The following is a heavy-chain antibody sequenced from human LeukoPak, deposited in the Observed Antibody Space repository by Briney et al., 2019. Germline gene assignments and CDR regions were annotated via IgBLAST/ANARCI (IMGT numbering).Heavy chain of an antibody. CDR2: IYHSGGT. D-gene: IGHD3-10*01. CDR1: GGSINDAS. CDR3: ARVGTYYRSLDS. Sequence: SETLSLTCTVSGGSINDASWNWIRKPPGQGLEWIGYIYHSGGTNHNPSLKSRVTISLDTSKNQFPLKLSSVTAADTAVYYCARVGTYYRSLDSWGQGTLVTVSS. J-gene: IGHJ4*02. V-gene: IGHV4-59*01.